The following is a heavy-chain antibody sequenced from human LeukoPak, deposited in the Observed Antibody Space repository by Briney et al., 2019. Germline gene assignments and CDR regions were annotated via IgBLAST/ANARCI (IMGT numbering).Heavy chain of an antibody. Sequence: PSETLSLTCTVSGYSISSDYCWGWIRQPPGKGLEWIASVSRSGSTYYNPSLKSRVTISVDTSKNQFSLKVTSVTAADTALYYCARERIERYTYASSDFDYWGRGTLVTVSS. CDR3: ARERIERYTYASSDFDY. CDR1: GYSISSDYC. D-gene: IGHD5-18*01. CDR2: VSRSGST. J-gene: IGHJ4*02. V-gene: IGHV4-38-2*02.